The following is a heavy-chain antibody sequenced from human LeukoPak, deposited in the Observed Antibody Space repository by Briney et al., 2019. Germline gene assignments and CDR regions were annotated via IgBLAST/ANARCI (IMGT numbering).Heavy chain of an antibody. CDR3: AREEWLPILGH. D-gene: IGHD3-3*01. V-gene: IGHV3-48*01. CDR2: ISSSSSTI. J-gene: IGHJ4*02. Sequence: GGSLRLSCAASGFTFSSYSMNWVRQTPGKGLEWVSYISSSSSTIYYADSVKGRFTISRDNAKNSLYLQINSLRAEDTAVYYCAREEWLPILGHWGQGTLVTVSS. CDR1: GFTFSSYS.